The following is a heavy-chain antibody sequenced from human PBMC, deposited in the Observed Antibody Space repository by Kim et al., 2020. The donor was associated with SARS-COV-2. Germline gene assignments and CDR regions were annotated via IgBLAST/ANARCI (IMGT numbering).Heavy chain of an antibody. V-gene: IGHV4-39*07. Sequence: SETLSLTCTVSGGSISSHDYYWGWIRQPPGKGLEWIGSIYNGGSTNYNPSLKSRVTISRDTSKNQFSLQLTSVTAAGTAVFYLARFSNAWTYFDYWGQGTLVHVSS. CDR3: ARFSNAWTYFDY. CDR1: GGSISSHDYY. D-gene: IGHD1-1*01. CDR2: IYNGGST. J-gene: IGHJ4*02.